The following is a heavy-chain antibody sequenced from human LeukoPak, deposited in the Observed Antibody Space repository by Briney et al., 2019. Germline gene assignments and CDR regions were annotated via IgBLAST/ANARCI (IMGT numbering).Heavy chain of an antibody. D-gene: IGHD4-23*01. CDR1: GGTFSSYA. Sequence: PMASVKVSCKASGGTFSSYAISWVRQAPGQGLEWMGWISPYNGNTHYAQKFQGRVTMTTDASTSTVYMELRSLRSDDTAVYYCAGLGYGANFIHYWGQGTLVTVSS. CDR3: AGLGYGANFIHY. J-gene: IGHJ4*02. CDR2: ISPYNGNT. V-gene: IGHV1-18*01.